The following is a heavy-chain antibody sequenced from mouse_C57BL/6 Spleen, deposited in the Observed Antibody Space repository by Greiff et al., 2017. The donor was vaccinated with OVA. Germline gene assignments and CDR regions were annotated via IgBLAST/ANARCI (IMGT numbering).Heavy chain of an antibody. Sequence: QVQLKQPGAELVKPGASVKLSCKASGYTFTSYWMHWVKQRPGQGLEWIGMIHPNSGSTNYNEKFKSKATLTVDKSSSTAYMQLSSLTSEDSAVYYCAREDYDYGRFAYWGQGTLVTVSA. D-gene: IGHD2-4*01. J-gene: IGHJ3*01. CDR1: GYTFTSYW. CDR3: AREDYDYGRFAY. V-gene: IGHV1-64*01. CDR2: IHPNSGST.